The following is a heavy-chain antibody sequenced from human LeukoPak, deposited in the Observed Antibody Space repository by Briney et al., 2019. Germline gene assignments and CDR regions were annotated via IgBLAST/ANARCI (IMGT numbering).Heavy chain of an antibody. CDR1: GYTFTGYY. V-gene: IGHV1-2*02. J-gene: IGHJ4*02. CDR2: INPNSGGT. D-gene: IGHD3-3*01. Sequence: ASVKISCKASGYTFTGYYMHWVRQAPGQGLEWMGWINPNSGGTNYAQKFQGRVTMTRDTSISTAYMELSRLRSDDTAVYYCARAEGRSWFCSGYYPFDYWGQGTLVTASS. CDR3: ARAEGRSWFCSGYYPFDY.